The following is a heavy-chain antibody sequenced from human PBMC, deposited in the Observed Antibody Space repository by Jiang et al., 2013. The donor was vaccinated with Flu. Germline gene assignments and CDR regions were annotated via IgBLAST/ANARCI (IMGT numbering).Heavy chain of an antibody. D-gene: IGHD3-16*02. V-gene: IGHV2-5*01. Sequence: KPTQTLTLTCTFSGFSLSTSGVGVGWIRQPPGKALEWLALIYWNDDKRYSPSLKSRLTITKDTSKNQVVLTMTNMDPVDTATYYCAHSGGIMITFGGVIVEAPIGAFDIWGQGTMVTVSS. CDR2: IYWNDDK. CDR1: GFSLSTSGVG. CDR3: AHSGGIMITFGGVIVEAPIGAFDI. J-gene: IGHJ3*02.